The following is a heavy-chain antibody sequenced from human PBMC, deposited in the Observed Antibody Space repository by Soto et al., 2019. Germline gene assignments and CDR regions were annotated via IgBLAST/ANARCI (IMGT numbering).Heavy chain of an antibody. J-gene: IGHJ4*02. CDR1: GGSVSSSIYF. CDR3: AFIYCSGGNCYSSI. D-gene: IGHD2-15*01. CDR2: IHNSGST. V-gene: IGHV4-61*01. Sequence: SETLSLTCTVSGGSVSSSIYFWSWIRQPPGKGLEWIGFIHNSGSTNYNPSLKSRVTTSVDTSKNQFSLKLSSVTAADTAVYYCAFIYCSGGNCYSSIWGQGTLVTVSS.